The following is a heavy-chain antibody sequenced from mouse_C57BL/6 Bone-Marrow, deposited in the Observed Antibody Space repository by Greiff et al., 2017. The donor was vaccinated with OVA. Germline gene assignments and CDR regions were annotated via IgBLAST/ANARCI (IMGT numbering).Heavy chain of an antibody. V-gene: IGHV1-55*01. J-gene: IGHJ2*01. CDR3: VPYYGSSRYYFDY. Sequence: QVHVKQPGAELVKPGASVKMSCKASGYTFTSYWITWVKQRPGQGLEWIGDIYPGSGSTNYNEKFKSKATLTVDTSSSTAYMQLSSLTSEDSAVYYCVPYYGSSRYYFDYWGQGTTLTVSS. D-gene: IGHD1-1*01. CDR2: IYPGSGST. CDR1: GYTFTSYW.